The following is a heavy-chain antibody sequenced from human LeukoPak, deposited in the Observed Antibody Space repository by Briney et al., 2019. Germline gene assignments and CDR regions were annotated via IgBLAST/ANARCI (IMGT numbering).Heavy chain of an antibody. CDR2: IWYDGSNK. J-gene: IGHJ4*02. V-gene: IGHV3-33*06. CDR1: GFTFSSYG. D-gene: IGHD4-17*01. CDR3: AKAMPNYGDYVGEIDY. Sequence: PGRSLRLSCAASGFTFSSYGMHWVRQAPGKGLGWVAVIWYDGSNKYYADSVKGRFTISRDNSKNTLYLQMNSLRAEDTAVYYCAKAMPNYGDYVGEIDYWGQGTLVTVSS.